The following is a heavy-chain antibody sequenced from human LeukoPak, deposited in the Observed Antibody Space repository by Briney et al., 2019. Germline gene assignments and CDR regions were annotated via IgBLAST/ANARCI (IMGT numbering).Heavy chain of an antibody. D-gene: IGHD5-24*01. CDR3: ARSMEDGYNYWFDP. V-gene: IGHV1-69*13. J-gene: IGHJ5*02. CDR2: IIPIFGTA. Sequence: SVKVSCTASGGTFSSYAISWVRQAPGQGLEWMGGIIPIFGTANYAQKFQGRVTITADESTSTAYMELSSLRSEDTAVYYCARSMEDGYNYWFDPWGQGTLVTVSS. CDR1: GGTFSSYA.